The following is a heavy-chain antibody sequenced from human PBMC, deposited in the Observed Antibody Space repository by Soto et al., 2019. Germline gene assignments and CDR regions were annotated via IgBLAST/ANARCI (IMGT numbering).Heavy chain of an antibody. CDR3: AREGWPFDY. V-gene: IGHV3-48*01. CDR2: ISSSSSTI. Sequence: GGSLRLSCAASGFTFSSYSMNWVRQAPGKGLEWVSYISSSSSTIYYADSVKGRFTISRDNAKNSLYLQMNSLRAEDTAVYYCAREGWPFDYWGQGTLVTVSS. J-gene: IGHJ4*02. CDR1: GFTFSSYS.